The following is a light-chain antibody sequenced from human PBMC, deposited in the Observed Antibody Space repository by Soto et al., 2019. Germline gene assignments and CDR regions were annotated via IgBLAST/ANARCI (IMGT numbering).Light chain of an antibody. CDR1: SSDVGGYDY. V-gene: IGLV2-11*01. CDR2: GVS. CDR3: CSYSDTYTYV. Sequence: QSVLTQPRSVSESPGQSVTISCTGTSSDVGGYDYLSWYQQHPGEAPKLLIYGVSERPSGVPDRFAGSKSGSTASLTISGLQAEDEADYYCCSYSDTYTYVFGTGTKVTV. J-gene: IGLJ1*01.